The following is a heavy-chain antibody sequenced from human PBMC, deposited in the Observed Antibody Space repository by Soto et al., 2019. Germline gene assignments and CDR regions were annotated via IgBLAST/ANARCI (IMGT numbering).Heavy chain of an antibody. D-gene: IGHD3-3*01. CDR3: ARSKLAVSRFLVFPPTPTHLKSMDV. V-gene: IGHV3-7*01. J-gene: IGHJ6*02. Sequence: GGSLRLSCAASGFTFSSYWMSWVRQAPGKGLEWVANIKQDGSEKYYVDSVKGRFTISRDNAKNSLYLQMNSLRAEDTAVYYCARSKLAVSRFLVFPPTPTHLKSMDVWGQGTTVTVSS. CDR2: IKQDGSEK. CDR1: GFTFSSYW.